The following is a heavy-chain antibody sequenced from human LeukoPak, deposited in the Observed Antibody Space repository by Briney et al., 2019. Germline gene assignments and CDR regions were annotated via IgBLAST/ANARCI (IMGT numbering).Heavy chain of an antibody. CDR1: GGSITSNSYY. CDR3: ARNYYGSGGVGY. CDR2: INHSGST. Sequence: SETLSLTCTVSGGSITSNSYYWGWIRQPPGKGLEWIGEINHSGSTNYNPSLKSRVTISVDTSKNQFSLKLSSVTAADTAVYYCARNYYGSGGVGYWGQGTLVTVSS. V-gene: IGHV4-39*07. J-gene: IGHJ4*02. D-gene: IGHD3-10*01.